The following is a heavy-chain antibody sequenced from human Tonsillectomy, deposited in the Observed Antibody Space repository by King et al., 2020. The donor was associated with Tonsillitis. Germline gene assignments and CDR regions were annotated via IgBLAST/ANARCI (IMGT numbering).Heavy chain of an antibody. Sequence: VQLVESGGGVVQPGRSLRLSCAASGFTFSSYGMHWVRQAPGKGLEWVAVIWYDGSNKYYADSVKGRFTISRDNSKNTLYLQMNSLRAEDTAVYYCTRVFYCSGGSCYSGADYWGQGTLVTVSS. CDR1: GFTFSSYG. V-gene: IGHV3-33*01. D-gene: IGHD2-15*01. CDR3: TRVFYCSGGSCYSGADY. J-gene: IGHJ4*02. CDR2: IWYDGSNK.